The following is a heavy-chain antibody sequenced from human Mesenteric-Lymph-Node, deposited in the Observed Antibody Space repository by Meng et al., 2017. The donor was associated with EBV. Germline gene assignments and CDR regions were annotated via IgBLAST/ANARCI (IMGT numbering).Heavy chain of an antibody. CDR3: ARGEKGPIDY. J-gene: IGHJ4*02. V-gene: IGHV4-34*01. CDR2: INHSGST. Sequence: QRQVRQWGAGLLKTQVILSLTFAVYGGSLSGYDWSCISQPPGKGLEWIGEINHSGSTNYNPSLKSRVTISVETSKNQFSLKLSSVTAADTAVYYCARGEKGPIDYWGQGTLVTVSS. CDR1: GGSLSGYD.